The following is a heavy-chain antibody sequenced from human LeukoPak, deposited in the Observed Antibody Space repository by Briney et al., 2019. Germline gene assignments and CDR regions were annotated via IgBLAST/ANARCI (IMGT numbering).Heavy chain of an antibody. Sequence: PGGSLRLSCAASGFTFSSYAMSWVRPAPGKGLEWVSGISGSGGNTYYADSVKGRFTISRDNSKNTLYLQMNSLRAEDTSVYYCAKEPWFQDYWGQGTLATVSS. J-gene: IGHJ4*02. V-gene: IGHV3-23*01. CDR2: ISGSGGNT. CDR1: GFTFSSYA. CDR3: AKEPWFQDY. D-gene: IGHD3-10*01.